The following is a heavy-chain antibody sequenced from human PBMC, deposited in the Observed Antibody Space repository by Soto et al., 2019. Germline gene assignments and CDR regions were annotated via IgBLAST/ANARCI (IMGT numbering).Heavy chain of an antibody. D-gene: IGHD2-2*01. CDR2: LGGNGFTT. CDR3: AKALRLSLNFFYYMDV. V-gene: IGHV3-23*01. CDR1: GFTFGSYA. J-gene: IGHJ6*03. Sequence: EVQLLESGGGSVQPGGSMRLSCVVSGFTFGSYAMSWVRQAPEKGPEWVAILGGNGFTTYYADSVKGRFTISGEKSKSTLFLQLHSRTADDTGVYYCAKALRLSLNFFYYMDVWGRGTSVTVSS.